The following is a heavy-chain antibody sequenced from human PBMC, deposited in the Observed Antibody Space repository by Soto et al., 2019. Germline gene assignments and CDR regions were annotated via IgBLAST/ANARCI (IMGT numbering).Heavy chain of an antibody. D-gene: IGHD6-19*01. CDR3: ARAVAVPADFDY. J-gene: IGHJ4*02. Sequence: WASVKVSCKVSGYTLTELSIHWVRQAPGQGLEWMGMINPSGGSASYTQKFQGRVTMTRDTSTNTICMELSSLRSEDTAVYYSARAVAVPADFDYWGQGTLVTVSS. CDR2: INPSGGSA. V-gene: IGHV1-46*01. CDR1: GYTLTELS.